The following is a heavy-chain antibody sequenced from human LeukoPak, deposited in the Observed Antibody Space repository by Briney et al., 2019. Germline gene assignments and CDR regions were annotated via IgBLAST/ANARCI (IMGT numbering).Heavy chain of an antibody. V-gene: IGHV1-18*01. CDR3: ARDYVWGSYRIYYYYMDV. D-gene: IGHD3-16*02. Sequence: ASVKVSCKASGYTFTSYGISWVRQAPGQGLEWMGWISAYNGNTNYAQKLQGRVTMTTDTSTSTAYMELRSLRSDDTAVYYCARDYVWGSYRIYYYYMDVWGKGTTVTVSS. CDR2: ISAYNGNT. J-gene: IGHJ6*03. CDR1: GYTFTSYG.